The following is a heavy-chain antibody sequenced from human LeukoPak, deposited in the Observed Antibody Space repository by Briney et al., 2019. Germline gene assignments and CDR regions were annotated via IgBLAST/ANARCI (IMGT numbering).Heavy chain of an antibody. CDR2: MNPNSGNT. CDR1: GYTFTSYS. J-gene: IGHJ3*02. CDR3: ARVSGGASWLQLLAGDSNEALDT. V-gene: IGHV1-8*02. D-gene: IGHD5-24*01. Sequence: GASVKVSCKASGYTFTSYSINWVRQATGQGLEWMGWMNPNSGNTGYAQKFQGRVTMTRNTSISTAYVELSSLRSEDTAVYYCARVSGGASWLQLLAGDSNEALDTGAKGQWSPSLQ.